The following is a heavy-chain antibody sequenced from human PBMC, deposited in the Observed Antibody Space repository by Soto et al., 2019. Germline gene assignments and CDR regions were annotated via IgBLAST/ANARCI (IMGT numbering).Heavy chain of an antibody. V-gene: IGHV3-23*01. CDR1: GFTFSSYA. J-gene: IGHJ4*02. CDR3: ARRGSGRYYDY. CDR2: ISGSGGST. Sequence: EVQLLESGGGLVQPGGSLRLSCAASGFTFSSYAMRWVRQAPVKGLEWVSAISGSGGSTYYADSVKGRFTISRDNSKNTLYLQMNSLRVEDTAVYYCARRGSGRYYDYWGQGTLVTVPS. D-gene: IGHD6-19*01.